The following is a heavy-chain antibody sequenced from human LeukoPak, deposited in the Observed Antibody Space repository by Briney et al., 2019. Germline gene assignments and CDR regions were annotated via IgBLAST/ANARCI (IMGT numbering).Heavy chain of an antibody. CDR2: ISSSSSYI. CDR1: GFTFSSYS. J-gene: IGHJ4*02. D-gene: IGHD3-3*01. CDR3: ARDQTRITIFGVVILPFDY. Sequence: GSLRLSCAASGFTFSSYSMNWVRQAPGKGLEWVSSISSSSSYIYYADSVKGRFTISRDNAKNSLYLQMNSLRAEDTAVYYCARDQTRITIFGVVILPFDYWGQGTLVTVSS. V-gene: IGHV3-21*01.